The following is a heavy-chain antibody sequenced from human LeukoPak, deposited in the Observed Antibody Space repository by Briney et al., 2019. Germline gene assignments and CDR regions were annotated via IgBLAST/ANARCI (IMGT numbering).Heavy chain of an antibody. CDR2: INPNSGGT. V-gene: IGHV1-2*02. D-gene: IGHD2-15*01. CDR3: ARAPRGFCSGGSCFDF. Sequence: ASVKVSCKASGYTFTAYYMHWVRQAPGQGLEWMGWINPNSGGTNYAQKFQGRVTMTRDTSISTAYMELSRLRSDDTAVYYCARAPRGFCSGGSCFDFWGQGTLVTVSS. J-gene: IGHJ4*02. CDR1: GYTFTAYY.